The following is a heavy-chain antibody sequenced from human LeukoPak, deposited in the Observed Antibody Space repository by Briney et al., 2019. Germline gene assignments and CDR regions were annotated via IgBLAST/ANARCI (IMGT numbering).Heavy chain of an antibody. J-gene: IGHJ4*02. Sequence: SETLSLTCTVTGGSISSYYWSWIRQPPGKGLEWIGYIYYSGSTYYNPSLKSRVTISVDTSKNQFSLKLSSVTAADTAVYYCARSGVRSKYRRYYYDSSGYYPDYWGQGTLVTVSS. CDR1: GGSISSYY. D-gene: IGHD3-22*01. CDR3: ARSGVRSKYRRYYYDSSGYYPDY. CDR2: IYYSGST. V-gene: IGHV4-59*08.